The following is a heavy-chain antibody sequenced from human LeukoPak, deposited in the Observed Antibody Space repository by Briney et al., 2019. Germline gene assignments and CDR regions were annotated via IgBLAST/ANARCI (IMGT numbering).Heavy chain of an antibody. Sequence: ASETLSLTCIVSGGSTSGGNYYWGWIRRPPGKGLEWIGGISSSGNTYYNPSLKSRITISIDTSKNHFSLKLSSETAADTAVYYCARLGAGPTYYDFWSGYSSFYFDYWGQGTLVTVSS. D-gene: IGHD3-3*01. V-gene: IGHV4-39*02. CDR1: GGSTSGGNYY. CDR2: ISSSGNT. CDR3: ARLGAGPTYYDFWSGYSSFYFDY. J-gene: IGHJ4*02.